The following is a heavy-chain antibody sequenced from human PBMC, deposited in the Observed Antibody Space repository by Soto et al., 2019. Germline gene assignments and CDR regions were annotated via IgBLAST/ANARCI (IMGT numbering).Heavy chain of an antibody. V-gene: IGHV3-21*01. CDR1: GFTFSSYS. CDR3: ARGGDSSGSWPRY. Sequence: EVQLVQSGGGLVKPGGSLRLSCAASGFTFSSYSMNWVRQAPGKGLEWVSSVSSSSSYIYYADSLKGRFTISRDNAKNSLYLQMNSLRVGDTAVYYCARGGDSSGSWPRYWGQGTLVTVSS. J-gene: IGHJ4*02. D-gene: IGHD3-22*01. CDR2: VSSSSSYI.